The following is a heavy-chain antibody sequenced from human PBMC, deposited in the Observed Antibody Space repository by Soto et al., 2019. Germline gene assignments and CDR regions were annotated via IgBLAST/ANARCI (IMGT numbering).Heavy chain of an antibody. V-gene: IGHV3-53*01. J-gene: IGHJ3*02. D-gene: IGHD3-22*01. CDR3: ARGLNYFDHHAFDI. Sequence: GESLKISCAASWFTVSNNYMVWVRQAPGKGLEWVSVIYSGGSTYYADSVKGRFTISRDKSNNTLYLQMNTLRAEDTAVYYCARGLNYFDHHAFDIWGQGTMVTVSS. CDR1: WFTVSNNY. CDR2: IYSGGST.